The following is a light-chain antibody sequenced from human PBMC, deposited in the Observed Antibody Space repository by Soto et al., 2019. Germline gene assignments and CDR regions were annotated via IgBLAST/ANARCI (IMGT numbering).Light chain of an antibody. CDR3: QQYGSSPRT. J-gene: IGKJ1*01. V-gene: IGKV3-20*01. CDR1: QSVSNNY. Sequence: EVVFTQSPGTLSLSPGERATLSCRASQSVSNNYLAWYQQKPGQAPRLLIYGASSRATGIPDRFSGSGSGTDFTLTISRLEPEDFAVYYCQQYGSSPRTFGQGTKVDNK. CDR2: GAS.